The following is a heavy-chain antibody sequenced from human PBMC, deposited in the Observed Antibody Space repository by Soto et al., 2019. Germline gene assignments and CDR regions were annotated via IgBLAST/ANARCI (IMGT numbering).Heavy chain of an antibody. CDR2: IGTAGDT. Sequence: EVQLVESGGGLVQPGGSLRLSCAASGFTFSSYDMHWVRQATGKGLEWVSAIGTAGDTYYPGSVKGRFTISRENAKNSLYLQMNSLRAGDTAVYYCARALRSGHGAEGYYGMDVWGQGTTVTVSS. V-gene: IGHV3-13*04. CDR1: GFTFSSYD. J-gene: IGHJ6*02. CDR3: ARALRSGHGAEGYYGMDV. D-gene: IGHD6-19*01.